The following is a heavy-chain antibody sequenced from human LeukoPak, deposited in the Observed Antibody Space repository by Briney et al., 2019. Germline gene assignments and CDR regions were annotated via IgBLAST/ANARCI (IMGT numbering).Heavy chain of an antibody. Sequence: GGSLRLSCAASGFSLSNYGLHGVREGPGKGLEWLAVINYDGSNRYYADSVKGRFPISKDSSENTLYLQMNRLRADDTAIYYCARWGGTRQLYFDYWGQGTLATVSS. D-gene: IGHD3-16*01. J-gene: IGHJ4*02. CDR1: GFSLSNYG. CDR2: INYDGSNR. V-gene: IGHV3-33*01. CDR3: ARWGGTRQLYFDY.